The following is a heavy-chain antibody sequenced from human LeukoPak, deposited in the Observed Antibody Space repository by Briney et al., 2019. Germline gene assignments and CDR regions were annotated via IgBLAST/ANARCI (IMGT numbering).Heavy chain of an antibody. D-gene: IGHD6-19*01. CDR1: GGSISYYY. CDR2: TYYTGST. Sequence: SETLSLTCTVSGGSISYYYWSWIRQPPGKGLEWIGYTYYTGSTNYNPSLKSRVTISLDTSKNQFSLRLSSVTAADTAVYYCARQRDSSGWFAFDIWGQETMVTVSS. CDR3: ARQRDSSGWFAFDI. V-gene: IGHV4-59*08. J-gene: IGHJ3*02.